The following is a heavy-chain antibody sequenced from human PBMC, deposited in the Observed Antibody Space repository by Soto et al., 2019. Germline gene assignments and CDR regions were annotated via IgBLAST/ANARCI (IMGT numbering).Heavy chain of an antibody. J-gene: IGHJ4*02. CDR1: GGSVSSGSYY. Sequence: QVQLQESGPGLVKPSETLSLTCTVSGGSVSSGSYYWSWIRQPPGKGLEWIGYIYYSGSTNYNPSLKSRVTISVDTSKNQYSLKLSSVTAADTAVYYCARALRGYSYGYAFDYWGQGTLGTVSS. CDR3: ARALRGYSYGYAFDY. D-gene: IGHD5-18*01. CDR2: IYYSGST. V-gene: IGHV4-61*01.